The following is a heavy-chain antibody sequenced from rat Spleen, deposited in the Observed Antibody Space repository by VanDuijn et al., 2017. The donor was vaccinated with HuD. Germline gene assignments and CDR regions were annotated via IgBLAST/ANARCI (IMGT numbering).Heavy chain of an antibody. CDR3: ARPSYGYPFAY. J-gene: IGHJ3*01. D-gene: IGHD1-7*01. Sequence: EVQLVESGGGLVQPGRSLKLSCAASGFTFSDYNMAWVRQAPKKCLEWVATITYDGSSTYYRDSVKGRFTISRDNAKSTLYLQMDSLRSEETATYYCARPSYGYPFAYWGQGTLVTVSS. CDR1: GFTFSDYN. V-gene: IGHV5-7*01. CDR2: ITYDGSST.